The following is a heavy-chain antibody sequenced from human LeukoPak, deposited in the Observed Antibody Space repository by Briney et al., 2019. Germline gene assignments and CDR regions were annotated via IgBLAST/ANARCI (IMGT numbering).Heavy chain of an antibody. CDR2: IYYSGST. CDR3: ARDIIRYYDSSGYYYYYMDV. V-gene: IGHV4-59*01. CDR1: GGSISSCY. J-gene: IGHJ6*03. Sequence: SETLSLTCTVSGGSISSCYWSWIRQPPGKGLEWIGYIYYSGSTNYNPSLKSRVTISVDTSKNQFSLKLSSVTAADTAVYYCARDIIRYYDSSGYYYYYMDVWGKGTTVTVSS. D-gene: IGHD3-22*01.